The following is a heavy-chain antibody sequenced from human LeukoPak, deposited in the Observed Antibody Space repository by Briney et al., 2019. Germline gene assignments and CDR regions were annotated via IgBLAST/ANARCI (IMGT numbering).Heavy chain of an antibody. Sequence: PSETLSLTCAVYGGSFSGYYWSWIRQPPGKGLEWIGEINHSGSTNYNPSLKSRVTISVDTSKNQFSLKLSSVTAADTAVYYCARVPAASHNWFDPWGRGTLVTVSS. V-gene: IGHV4-34*01. CDR1: GGSFSGYY. D-gene: IGHD2-2*01. CDR2: INHSGST. CDR3: ARVPAASHNWFDP. J-gene: IGHJ5*02.